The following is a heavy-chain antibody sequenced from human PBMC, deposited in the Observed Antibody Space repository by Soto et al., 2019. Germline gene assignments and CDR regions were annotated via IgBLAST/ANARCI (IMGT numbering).Heavy chain of an antibody. CDR2: INPNSGGT. J-gene: IGHJ6*02. V-gene: IGHV1-2*04. D-gene: IGHD3-10*01. CDR1: GYTFTGYY. Sequence: GASVKVSCKASGYTFTGYYMHWVRQAPGQGLEWMGWINPNSGGTNYAQKFQGWVTMTRDTSISTAYMELSRLRSDDTAVYYCARARFGPFYGMDVWGQGTTVTVSS. CDR3: ARARFGPFYGMDV.